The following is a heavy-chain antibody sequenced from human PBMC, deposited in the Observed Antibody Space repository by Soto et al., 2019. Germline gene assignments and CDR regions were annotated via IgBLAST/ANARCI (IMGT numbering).Heavy chain of an antibody. CDR2: ISYDGSNK. V-gene: IGHV3-30*18. CDR1: GFTFSIYG. Sequence: GGSLRLSCAASGFTFSIYGMHWFRQAPGKGLEWVAVISYDGSNKYYADSVKGRFTISRDNSKNTLYPQMNSLRAEDTAVYYCAKLCDDSSGYQYDGAFDIWGQGTMVTVSS. CDR3: AKLCDDSSGYQYDGAFDI. J-gene: IGHJ3*02. D-gene: IGHD3-22*01.